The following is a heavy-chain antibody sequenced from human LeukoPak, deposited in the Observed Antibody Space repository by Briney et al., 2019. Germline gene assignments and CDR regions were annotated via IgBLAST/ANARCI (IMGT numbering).Heavy chain of an antibody. D-gene: IGHD3-3*01. CDR1: GGSISNYY. CDR2: IYYSGST. V-gene: IGHV4-59*08. CDR3: ARHVYDFWSGYFSDQYYFDY. Sequence: SETLSLTCTVSGGSISNYYWSWVRQPPGEGLEWIGYIYYSGSTNYSPSLKSRVTISVDTSKNQFSLKLSSVTAADTAVYYCARHVYDFWSGYFSDQYYFDYWGQGTLVTVSS. J-gene: IGHJ4*02.